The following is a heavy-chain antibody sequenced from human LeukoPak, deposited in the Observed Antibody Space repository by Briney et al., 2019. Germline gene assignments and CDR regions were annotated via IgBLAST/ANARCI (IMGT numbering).Heavy chain of an antibody. CDR3: AREGGGSHGFDY. CDR1: GGSISSYY. D-gene: IGHD2-15*01. V-gene: IGHV4-59*01. Sequence: ASETLSLTCTVSGGSISSYYWSWIRQPPGKGLEWIGYIYYSGSTNYNPSLKSRVTISIDTSKNRFSLKLSSVTAADTAVYYCAREGGGSHGFDYWGQGTLVTVSS. CDR2: IYYSGST. J-gene: IGHJ4*02.